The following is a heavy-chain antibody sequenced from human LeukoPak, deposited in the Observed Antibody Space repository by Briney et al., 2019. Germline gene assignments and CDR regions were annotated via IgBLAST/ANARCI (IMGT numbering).Heavy chain of an antibody. Sequence: SETLSLTCTVSGGSISSYYWSWIRQPPGKGPEWIGYINYSGSTNYNPSLKGRVTISVDTSKNQFSLKLSSVTAADTAVYSCARATTVTPYYFDQWGQGTLVTVSS. J-gene: IGHJ4*02. CDR2: INYSGST. CDR3: ARATTVTPYYFDQ. V-gene: IGHV4-59*08. CDR1: GGSISSYY. D-gene: IGHD4-17*01.